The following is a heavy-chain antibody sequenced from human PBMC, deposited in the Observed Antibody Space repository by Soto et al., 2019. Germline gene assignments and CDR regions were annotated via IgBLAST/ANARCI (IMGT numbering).Heavy chain of an antibody. V-gene: IGHV5-51*01. Sequence: PGESLKISCKGSGYSFTSYWIGWVRQMPGKGLEWMGIIYPGDSDTRYSPSFQGQVTISADKSISTAYLQWSSLKASDTAMYYCARRPYCSGGSCYSDAFDIWGQGTMVTVSS. CDR2: IYPGDSDT. J-gene: IGHJ3*02. CDR1: GYSFTSYW. CDR3: ARRPYCSGGSCYSDAFDI. D-gene: IGHD2-15*01.